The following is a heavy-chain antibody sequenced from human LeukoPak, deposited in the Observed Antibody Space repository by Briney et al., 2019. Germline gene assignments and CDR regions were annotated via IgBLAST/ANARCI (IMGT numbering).Heavy chain of an antibody. CDR1: GYTFTSYG. Sequence: ASVKVSCKASGYTFTSYGISWVRQAPGQGLEWMGWISAYNGNTNYAQKFQGRVTITTDESTSTAYMELSSLRSEDTAVYYCARDRAWGYYDSSGYDYWGQGTLVTVSS. CDR2: ISAYNGNT. D-gene: IGHD3-22*01. V-gene: IGHV1-18*01. CDR3: ARDRAWGYYDSSGYDY. J-gene: IGHJ4*02.